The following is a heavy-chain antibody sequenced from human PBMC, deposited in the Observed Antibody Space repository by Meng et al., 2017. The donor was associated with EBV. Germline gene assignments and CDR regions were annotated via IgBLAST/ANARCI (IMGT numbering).Heavy chain of an antibody. CDR3: ARAEIAAAGRLDY. Sequence: GQRVQCGGELDKPGSSVKVSCKASGGTFSSYAISGVRQAPGQGLEWMGGIIPIFGTANYAQKFQGRVTITADKSTSTAYMELSSLRSEDTAVYYCARAEIAAAGRLDYWGQGTLVTVAS. CDR1: GGTFSSYA. V-gene: IGHV1-69*06. CDR2: IIPIFGTA. J-gene: IGHJ4*02. D-gene: IGHD6-13*01.